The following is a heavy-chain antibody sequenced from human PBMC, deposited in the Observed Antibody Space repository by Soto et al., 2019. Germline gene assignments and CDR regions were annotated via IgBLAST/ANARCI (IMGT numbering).Heavy chain of an antibody. CDR1: GGTFSRHA. CDR3: ARGWGYDSNDYYYAY. V-gene: IGHV1-69*01. CDR2: IIPIFGTA. Sequence: QVQLVQSGAEVRKPGSSVKVSCKASGGTFSRHAISWVRQAPGQGLEWMGGIIPIFGTANHAQKFQGRVTIIADESSTVYMELSSLRSEDTAMYYCARGWGYDSNDYYYAYWGQGTLVIVSS. D-gene: IGHD3-22*01. J-gene: IGHJ4*02.